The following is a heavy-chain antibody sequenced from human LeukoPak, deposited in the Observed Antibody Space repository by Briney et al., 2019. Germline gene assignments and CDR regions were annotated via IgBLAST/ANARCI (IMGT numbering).Heavy chain of an antibody. D-gene: IGHD4-17*01. V-gene: IGHV3-48*01. CDR3: ARDRESFAVPSMDV. J-gene: IGHJ6*03. CDR2: ISSFSGTI. Sequence: GGSLRLSCAASGFTVSSYSMNWVRQAPGKGLEWVSYISSFSGTIYYADSVKGRFTISRDSAKNSLYLQMNSLRAEDTAVYYCARDRESFAVPSMDVWGKGTTVTVSS. CDR1: GFTVSSYS.